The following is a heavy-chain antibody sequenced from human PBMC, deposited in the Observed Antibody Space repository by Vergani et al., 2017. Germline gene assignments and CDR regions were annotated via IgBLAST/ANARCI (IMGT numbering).Heavy chain of an antibody. J-gene: IGHJ4*02. CDR2: IIPIFGTA. V-gene: IGHV1-69*01. CDR1: GGTFSSYA. D-gene: IGHD2-8*02. Sequence: QVQLVQSGAEVKKPGSSVKVSCKASGGTFSSYAISWVRQAPGQGLEWMGGIIPIFGTANYAQKFQGRVTITADESTSTAYMELSSLRSEDTAVYYCGSQGARPRAPGGWSNWGQGTLVTVSS. CDR3: GSQGARPRAPGGWSN.